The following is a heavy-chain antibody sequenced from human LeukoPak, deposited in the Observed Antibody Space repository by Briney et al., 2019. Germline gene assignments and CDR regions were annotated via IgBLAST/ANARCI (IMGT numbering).Heavy chain of an antibody. CDR3: LSCGNAFDI. J-gene: IGHJ3*02. CDR1: GYTFTGYY. D-gene: IGHD2-2*01. Sequence: GASVKVSCKASGYTFTGYYMYWVRQAPGQGLEWMGRINPNSGGRNSAQKFQGRVTMTRETSIRQAYMQLSRLRSDDTAVYHCLSCGNAFDIWGQGTMVTVSS. V-gene: IGHV1-2*06. CDR2: INPNSGGR.